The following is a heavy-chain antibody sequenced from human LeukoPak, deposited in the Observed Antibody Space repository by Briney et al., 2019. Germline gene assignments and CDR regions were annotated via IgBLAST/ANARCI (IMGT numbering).Heavy chain of an antibody. CDR3: ARGSSTLSRATPPRITTDPFDY. V-gene: IGHV4-34*01. CDR2: INQSGNT. Sequence: PSETLPLTCSVYRCSFSGYYWSWIRQPPGKGLEWIGEINQSGNTNCNPSLKSRVTISVSTHKSQFSLKLSSVTAADTAVCYCARGSSTLSRATPPRITTDPFDYWGQGTLVTVSS. D-gene: IGHD3-10*01. J-gene: IGHJ4*02. CDR1: RCSFSGYY.